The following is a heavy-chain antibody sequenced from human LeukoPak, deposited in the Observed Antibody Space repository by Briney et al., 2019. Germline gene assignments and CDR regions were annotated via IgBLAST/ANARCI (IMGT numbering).Heavy chain of an antibody. V-gene: IGHV4-39*01. CDR2: IYYSGTT. D-gene: IGHD3-9*01. Sequence: SETLSLTCTVSGGSISSSTYYWGWIRQPPGKGLEWIGSIYYSGTTYYNPSLKSRVSISVDKSNNQFSLKLNSVTAVDTAVYYCARHGEHYDILTGYYDVIFLDYWGQGSLVTVSS. CDR3: ARHGEHYDILTGYYDVIFLDY. CDR1: GGSISSSTYY. J-gene: IGHJ4*02.